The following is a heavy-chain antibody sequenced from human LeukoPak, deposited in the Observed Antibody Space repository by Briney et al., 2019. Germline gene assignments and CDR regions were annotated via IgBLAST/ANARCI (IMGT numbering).Heavy chain of an antibody. Sequence: GGSLRLSCAASGSTFSNYGMHWVRQAPGKGLDWVAAISFDGNNKYYADSVKGRFTISRDNSNNTVYLRMNSLKPEDTAVYYCAKARDYIWGSYRPDAFDFWGQGTKVTASS. V-gene: IGHV3-30*18. J-gene: IGHJ3*01. D-gene: IGHD3-16*02. CDR2: ISFDGNNK. CDR1: GSTFSNYG. CDR3: AKARDYIWGSYRPDAFDF.